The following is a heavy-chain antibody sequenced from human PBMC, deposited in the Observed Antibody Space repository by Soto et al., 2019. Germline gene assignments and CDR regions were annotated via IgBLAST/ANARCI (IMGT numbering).Heavy chain of an antibody. D-gene: IGHD3-10*01. CDR1: GFTFSNSA. CDR3: ARSRSGAVADSFDF. J-gene: IGHJ4*02. V-gene: IGHV3-23*01. CDR2: ISASGRST. Sequence: EVQLLEAGGGLAQPGGSLRLSCTASGFTFSNSAMTWVRQAPGKGLEWVSIISASGRSTYHAASVKGRFTISRDNSKDTLYLQMTRLRAEDTATYYCARSRSGAVADSFDFWGQGTLVTVSS.